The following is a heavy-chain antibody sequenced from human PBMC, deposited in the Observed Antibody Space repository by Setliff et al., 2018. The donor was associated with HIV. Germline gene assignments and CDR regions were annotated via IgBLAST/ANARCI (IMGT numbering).Heavy chain of an antibody. D-gene: IGHD6-6*01. V-gene: IGHV1-8*02. J-gene: IGHJ4*02. CDR2: MNPDSGNT. CDR3: ARDDDYISSSGLGY. Sequence: ASVKVSCKASGYTFINYDIYWVRQTTGQGLEWMGWMNPDSGNTGYAQKFQGRVTMTRDTSTSTVYMELSSLRSEDTAVYYCARDDDYISSSGLGYWGQGTLVTVSS. CDR1: GYTFINYD.